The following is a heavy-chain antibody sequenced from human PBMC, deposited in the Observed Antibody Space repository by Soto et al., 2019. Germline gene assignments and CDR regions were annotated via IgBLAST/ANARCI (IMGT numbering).Heavy chain of an antibody. CDR3: ARGLYSGNDC. D-gene: IGHD5-12*01. J-gene: IGHJ4*02. CDR1: GGSISSFH. Sequence: QVQLQESGPGLVKPSDTLSLICTVSGGSISSFHWSWIRQPPGKGLEWIGYIDYSGSTNYNPSLKSRVTISVDTSKNQFSLKLSSVTAADTAVYYCARGLYSGNDCWGQGTLVTVSS. CDR2: IDYSGST. V-gene: IGHV4-59*01.